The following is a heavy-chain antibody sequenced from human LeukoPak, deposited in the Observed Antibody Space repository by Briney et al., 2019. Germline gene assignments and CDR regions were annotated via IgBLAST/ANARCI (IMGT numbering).Heavy chain of an antibody. CDR3: ATETTARTLLL. V-gene: IGHV1-24*01. Sequence: GASVKVSFKVSGYILNELSMHWGRQAPGKGLEWMGGFDPEDGEKIYAQKFQGRVTMTEDTSTDTAYMELSSLRSDDTAVYYCATETTARTLLLWAQGTLVTVSS. J-gene: IGHJ1*01. D-gene: IGHD6-6*01. CDR1: GYILNELS. CDR2: FDPEDGEK.